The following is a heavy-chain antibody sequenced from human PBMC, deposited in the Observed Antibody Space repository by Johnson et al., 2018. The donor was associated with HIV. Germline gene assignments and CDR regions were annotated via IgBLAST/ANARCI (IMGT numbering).Heavy chain of an antibody. J-gene: IGHJ3*02. D-gene: IGHD6-13*01. CDR1: GFTVSSNY. CDR3: AREQELIGERAFDI. V-gene: IGHV3-74*01. Sequence: VQLVESGGGLIQPGGSLRLSCAASGFTVSSNYMSWVRQAPGKGLVWVSRMNGDGKSTTYADSVKGRFTISRANAKNTLYLQMNSLRAEDTAGYYCAREQELIGERAFDIWGQGTMVTVSS. CDR2: MNGDGKST.